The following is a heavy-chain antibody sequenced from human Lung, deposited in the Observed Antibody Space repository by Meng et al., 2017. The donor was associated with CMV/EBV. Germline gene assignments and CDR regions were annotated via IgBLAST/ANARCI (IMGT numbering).Heavy chain of an antibody. CDR1: GFTVSSNY. Sequence: GESLKISCAASGFTVSSNYMSWVRQAPGKGLEWVSVIYSGSSTYYADSVKGRFTISRDNSKNTLYLQMNSLRAEHTAVYYCARDRGYSYGSLGMDVWCQGTTVTVSS. CDR2: IYSGSST. CDR3: ARDRGYSYGSLGMDV. J-gene: IGHJ6*02. D-gene: IGHD5-18*01. V-gene: IGHV3-53*01.